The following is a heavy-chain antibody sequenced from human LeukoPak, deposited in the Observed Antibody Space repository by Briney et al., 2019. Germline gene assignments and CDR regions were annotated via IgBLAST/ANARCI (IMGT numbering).Heavy chain of an antibody. CDR2: ISYDGSNK. Sequence: GGSLRLSCAASGFTFSSYAMHWVRQAPGKGLEWVAVISYDGSNKYYADSVKGRFTISRDNSKNTPYLQMNSLRAEDTAVYYCARVSTTTRATVTYGATAYFDYWGQGTLVTVSS. V-gene: IGHV3-30*04. D-gene: IGHD4-17*01. CDR1: GFTFSSYA. CDR3: ARVSTTTRATVTYGATAYFDY. J-gene: IGHJ4*02.